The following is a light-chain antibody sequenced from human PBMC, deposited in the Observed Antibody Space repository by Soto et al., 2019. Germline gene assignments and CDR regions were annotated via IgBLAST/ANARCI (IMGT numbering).Light chain of an antibody. CDR1: SSDVGGYNY. Sequence: QSVLTQPASVSGSPGQSITISCTGTSSDVGGYNYVSWYQQHPGKAPKLIIYEVSSRPSGVSNRFSGSKSGNTASLTISGLQADDEADYYCTSYTSSTPYVFGTGTKLTVL. CDR2: EVS. CDR3: TSYTSSTPYV. V-gene: IGLV2-14*01. J-gene: IGLJ1*01.